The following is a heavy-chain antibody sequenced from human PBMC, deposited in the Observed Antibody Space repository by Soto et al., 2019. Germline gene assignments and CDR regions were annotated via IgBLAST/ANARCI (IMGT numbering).Heavy chain of an antibody. D-gene: IGHD3-22*01. Sequence: QVQLVQSGAEVKKPGSSVKVSCKASGGTFSSYAISWVRQAPGQGLEWMGGIIPIFGTANYAQKFQGRVTSTAGESTSTAYMELSSLRSEATAVYYCASHYDTSGYYRFGDYWGQGTLVTVSS. CDR1: GGTFSSYA. J-gene: IGHJ4*02. CDR3: ASHYDTSGYYRFGDY. CDR2: IIPIFGTA. V-gene: IGHV1-69*12.